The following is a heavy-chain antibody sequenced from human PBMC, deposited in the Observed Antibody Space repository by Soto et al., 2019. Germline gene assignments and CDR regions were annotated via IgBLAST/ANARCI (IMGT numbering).Heavy chain of an antibody. CDR1: GGSISSYTSY. V-gene: IGHV4-39*01. Sequence: QLQLQESGPGLVKPSETLSLTCTVSGGSISSYTSYCGWIRQPPGKGLEWIGTISYSGSTYYNPSLKSRVTISVDTSKYQSSHKLRSVTAADTAVYYSARNCSGGSCYKEGFDIWGQGKMGTVSS. D-gene: IGHD2-15*01. CDR3: ARNCSGGSCYKEGFDI. CDR2: ISYSGST. J-gene: IGHJ3*02.